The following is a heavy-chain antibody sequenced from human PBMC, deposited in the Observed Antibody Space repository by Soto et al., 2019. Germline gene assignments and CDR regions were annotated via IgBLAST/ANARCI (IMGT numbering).Heavy chain of an antibody. V-gene: IGHV1-18*01. CDR1: GYDFTTYG. CDR2: ISAHNGNT. Sequence: QVHLVQSGAEVKKPGASVKVSCKGSGYDFTTYGITWVRQAPGQGLEWMAWISAHNGNTDYAQKLQGRVTVTRDTSTSTAYMELRSLRSDDRAMYYCAIGRYGDYWGQGALVTVSS. J-gene: IGHJ4*02. D-gene: IGHD1-1*01. CDR3: AIGRYGDY.